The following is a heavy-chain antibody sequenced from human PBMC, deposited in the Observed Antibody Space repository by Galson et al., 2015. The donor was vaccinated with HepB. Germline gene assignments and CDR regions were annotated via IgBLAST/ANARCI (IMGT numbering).Heavy chain of an antibody. CDR2: AHAYGNEK. J-gene: IGHJ3*01. CDR1: GFTFSTYW. Sequence: SLRLSGAASGFTFSTYWMVWGQLAQRQGLLWAANAHAYGNEKYYVDSVRGRFTISPDNAKNSLYLQMNGLKADDTAMYYCARDHKVCGDLDFWGQGTMVTVSS. D-gene: IGHD7-27*01. CDR3: ARDHKVCGDLDF. V-gene: IGHV3-7*01.